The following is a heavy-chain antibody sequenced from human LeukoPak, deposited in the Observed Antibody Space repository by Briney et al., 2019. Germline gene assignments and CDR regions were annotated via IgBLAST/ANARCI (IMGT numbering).Heavy chain of an antibody. CDR1: GYTLTELP. D-gene: IGHD3-3*01. CDR2: FDPEDGET. Sequence: ASVKVSCKVSGYTLTELPMHWVRQAPGKGLEWMGGFDPEDGETIYAQKFQGRVTMTEDTSTDTAYMELSSLRSEDTAVYYCATTGPIWSGPTGFDYWGQGTLVTVSS. CDR3: ATTGPIWSGPTGFDY. J-gene: IGHJ4*02. V-gene: IGHV1-24*01.